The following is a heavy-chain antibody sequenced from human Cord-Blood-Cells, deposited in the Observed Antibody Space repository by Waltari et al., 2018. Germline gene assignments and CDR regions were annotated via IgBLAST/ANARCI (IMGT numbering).Heavy chain of an antibody. CDR2: MNPNSSNT. Sequence: HLVHREAQGYQPGACGDGAWTVVGYSLTSYPRHRVCPATGQGLEWMGGMNPNSSNTDYAQKFQGRVTMTRNTSISTAYMELSSLRSEDTAVYYCARVPLGIVRRYNWNGRDYWGQGTLVTVSS. V-gene: IGHV1-8*01. J-gene: IGHJ4*02. CDR1: GYSLTSYP. CDR3: ARVPLGIVRRYNWNGRDY. D-gene: IGHD1-1*01.